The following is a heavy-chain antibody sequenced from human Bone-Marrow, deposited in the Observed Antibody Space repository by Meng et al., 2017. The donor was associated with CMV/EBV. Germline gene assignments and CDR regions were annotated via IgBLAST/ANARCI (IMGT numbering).Heavy chain of an antibody. CDR2: ISWNSGST. D-gene: IGHD6-19*01. CDR1: GFTFDDYA. V-gene: IGHV3-9*01. J-gene: IGHJ6*02. CDR3: ARVSPPQWPRAYGMDV. Sequence: GGSLRLSCAASGFTFDDYAMHWVQQAPGKGLEWVSGISWNSGSTNYNPSLKSRVTISVDTSKNQFSLKLSSVTAADTAVYYCARVSPPQWPRAYGMDVWGQGTTVTVSS.